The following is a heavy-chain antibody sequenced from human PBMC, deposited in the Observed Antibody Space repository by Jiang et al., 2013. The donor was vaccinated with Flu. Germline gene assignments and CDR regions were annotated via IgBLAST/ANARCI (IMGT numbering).Heavy chain of an antibody. Sequence: LLKPSETLSLTCAVYGGSFSGYYWSWIRQPPGKGLEWIGEINHSGSTNYNPSLKSRVTISVDTSKNQFSLKLSSVTAADTAVYYCARAPGIAVRGEFDYWGQGTLVTVSS. D-gene: IGHD6-19*01. CDR2: INHSGST. J-gene: IGHJ4*02. CDR3: ARAPGIAVRGEFDY. CDR1: GGSFSGYY. V-gene: IGHV4-34*01.